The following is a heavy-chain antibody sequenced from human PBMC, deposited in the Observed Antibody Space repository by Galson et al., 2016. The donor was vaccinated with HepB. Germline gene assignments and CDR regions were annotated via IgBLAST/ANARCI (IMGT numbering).Heavy chain of an antibody. CDR2: IDLSGST. CDR3: ASELVRGEQPIDY. Sequence: SGTLSLTCTVSGGPVSSGIYSWSCIRQPPGKGLEWSGYIDLSGSTNYNPSLKRRVTISVDTSKNQFPLKMTSVTPADSARSYCASELVRGEQPIDYWGQGTLVTVSS. V-gene: IGHV4-61*01. CDR1: GGPVSSGIYS. J-gene: IGHJ4*02. D-gene: IGHD1/OR15-1a*01.